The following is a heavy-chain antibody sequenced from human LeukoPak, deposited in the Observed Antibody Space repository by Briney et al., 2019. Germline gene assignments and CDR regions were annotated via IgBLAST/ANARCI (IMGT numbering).Heavy chain of an antibody. CDR3: ARGLYNWKNTCEI. D-gene: IGHD1-20*01. V-gene: IGHV3-7*05. CDR1: GFTFSSWW. J-gene: IGHJ3*02. Sequence: GGSLRLSCAVSGFTFSSWWMSWVRQAPGKGLEWVANIKHDGSEKYYVDSVKGRFTISRDNAENSLYLQMNSLRVEDTAVYYCARGLYNWKNTCEIGGQGTMVTISS. CDR2: IKHDGSEK.